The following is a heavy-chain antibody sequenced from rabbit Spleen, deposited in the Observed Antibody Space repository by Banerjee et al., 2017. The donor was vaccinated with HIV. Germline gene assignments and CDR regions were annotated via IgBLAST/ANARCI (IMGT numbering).Heavy chain of an antibody. CDR2: INVVTGKA. J-gene: IGHJ4*01. D-gene: IGHD8-1*01. CDR1: GFSFIYKCV. V-gene: IGHV1S45*01. CDR3: ARDGAGGSYFAL. Sequence: QEQLEESGGDLVKPEGSLTLTCKASGFSFIYKCVMCWVRQAPGKGLEWIACINVVTGKAVYASWAKGRFTFSKTSSTTVTLQMTSLTAADTATYFCARDGAGGSYFALWGPGTLVTVS.